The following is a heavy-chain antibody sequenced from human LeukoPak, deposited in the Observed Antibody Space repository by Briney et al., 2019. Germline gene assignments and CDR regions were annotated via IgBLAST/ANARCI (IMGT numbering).Heavy chain of an antibody. CDR3: ARGVVAAINWFDP. D-gene: IGHD2-15*01. Sequence: SETLYMTYAVYGGSFSGYYWAWIRQPPGNGLNWIWGMNRSGSTSYSPSLTSRLTISVATSKNQFSRKRSTVTAADAAVYYCARGVVAAINWFDPWGQGNLVSVSS. CDR1: GGSFSGYY. J-gene: IGHJ5*02. V-gene: IGHV4-34*01. CDR2: MNRSGST.